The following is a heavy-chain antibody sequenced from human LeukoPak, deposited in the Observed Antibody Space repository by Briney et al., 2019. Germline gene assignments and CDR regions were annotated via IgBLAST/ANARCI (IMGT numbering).Heavy chain of an antibody. D-gene: IGHD3-9*01. V-gene: IGHV4-31*03. J-gene: IGHJ6*02. Sequence: SETLSLTCTVSGGSISSGGYYWSWIRQHPGKGLEWIGYIYYSGSTYYNPSLKSRVTISVDTSKNQFSLKLSSVTAADTAVYYCARDKRGGYDILTGYYYYYGMDVWSQGTTVTVTS. CDR2: IYYSGST. CDR1: GGSISSGGYY. CDR3: ARDKRGGYDILTGYYYYYGMDV.